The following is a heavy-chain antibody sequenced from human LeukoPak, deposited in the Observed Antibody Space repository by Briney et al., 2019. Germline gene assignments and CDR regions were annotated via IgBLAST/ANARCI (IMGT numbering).Heavy chain of an antibody. Sequence: GGSLRLSCAASGFTFSVYYMSWIRQSPGKGLEWVSYISSSSSYTNYAHSVKARFTISRDNAKNSLYLQMNSLRAEDTAVYYCAGGYSSGWYPLDYWGQGTLVTVSS. V-gene: IGHV3-11*06. CDR2: ISSSSSYT. D-gene: IGHD6-19*01. CDR3: AGGYSSGWYPLDY. CDR1: GFTFSVYY. J-gene: IGHJ4*02.